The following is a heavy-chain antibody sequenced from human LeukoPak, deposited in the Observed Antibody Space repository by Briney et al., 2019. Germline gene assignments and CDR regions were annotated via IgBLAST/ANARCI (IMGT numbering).Heavy chain of an antibody. J-gene: IGHJ6*02. Sequence: GRSLRLSCAASGFTFSNAWMSWVRQAPGKGLEWVGRIKSKTDGGTTNYAAAVKDQVTISRDESKNTLYLQMNSLQNEDTSVYHCTTNAPLWAVGLDYGMDVWGQGTTVGDSS. CDR1: GFTFSNAW. CDR3: TTNAPLWAVGLDYGMDV. V-gene: IGHV3-15*01. D-gene: IGHD1-26*01. CDR2: IKSKTDGGTT.